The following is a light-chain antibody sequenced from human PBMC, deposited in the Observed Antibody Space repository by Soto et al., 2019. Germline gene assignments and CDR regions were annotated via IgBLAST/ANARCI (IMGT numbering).Light chain of an antibody. CDR2: AAS. CDR3: QQYGSSPYT. CDR1: QSVSSSY. V-gene: IGKV3-20*01. J-gene: IGKJ2*01. Sequence: EIVLTQSPGTLSLSPGERATLSCRASQSVSSSYLAWYQQKPGQAPRLLINAASSRATGIPDRFSGSGSGTDFPLTISRLEPEDFAVYYCQQYGSSPYTFGQGTKLEIK.